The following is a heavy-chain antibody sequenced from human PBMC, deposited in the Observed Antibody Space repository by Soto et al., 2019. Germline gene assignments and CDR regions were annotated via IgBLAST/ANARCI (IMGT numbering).Heavy chain of an antibody. V-gene: IGHV3-74*01. Sequence: DVQLVESGGGLLQPGGSLRLSCATSGFTFSRDWMHWVRQAPGKGLVWVSRINSDGTRTNYADYAEGRFTISRDNAKNTLYLQMNSLRAEDTAVYFCARGASGSFYQDSWGQGTLVTVSS. CDR3: ARGASGSFYQDS. D-gene: IGHD3-10*01. CDR1: GFTFSRDW. CDR2: INSDGTRT. J-gene: IGHJ4*02.